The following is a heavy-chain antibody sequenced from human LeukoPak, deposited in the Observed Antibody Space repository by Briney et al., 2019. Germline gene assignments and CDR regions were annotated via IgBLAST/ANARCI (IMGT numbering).Heavy chain of an antibody. Sequence: GASVKVSCKASGYTSTGYYMHWVRQAPGQGLEWMGWINPNSGGTNYAQKFQGRVTMTRDTSISTAYMELSRLRSDDTAVYYCAREDIAAAVNFDYWGQGTLVTVSS. CDR2: INPNSGGT. J-gene: IGHJ4*02. D-gene: IGHD6-13*01. V-gene: IGHV1-2*02. CDR1: GYTSTGYY. CDR3: AREDIAAAVNFDY.